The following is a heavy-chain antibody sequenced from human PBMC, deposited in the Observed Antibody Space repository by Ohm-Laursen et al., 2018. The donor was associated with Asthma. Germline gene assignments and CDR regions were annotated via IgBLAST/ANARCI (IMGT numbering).Heavy chain of an antibody. J-gene: IGHJ5*02. CDR1: GFTFSSYA. CDR3: AKDSRRDGYTWFDP. CDR2: ISYDGSNK. Sequence: SLRLSCSASGFTFSSYAMHWVRQAPGKGLEWVAVISYDGSNKYYADSVKGRFTISRDNSKNTLYLQMNSLRAEDTAVYYCAKDSRRDGYTWFDPWGQGTLVTVSS. D-gene: IGHD5-24*01. V-gene: IGHV3-30*04.